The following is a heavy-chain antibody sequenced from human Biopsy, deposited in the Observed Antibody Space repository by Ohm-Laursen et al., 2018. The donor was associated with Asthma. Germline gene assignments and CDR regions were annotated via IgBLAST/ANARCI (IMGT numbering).Heavy chain of an antibody. D-gene: IGHD5-12*01. Sequence: SSVKVSCKASGDSLGSFINYAISWVRQPPRQGLEWMGVLIPVLGTADYAPMFEGRVTITADESTSTAYLELTSLRFEDTAVYYCARGYSGTDRIVYYYSGMEVWGQGTTVTVSS. CDR1: GDSLGSFINYA. CDR3: ARGYSGTDRIVYYYSGMEV. V-gene: IGHV1-69*01. J-gene: IGHJ6*02. CDR2: LIPVLGTA.